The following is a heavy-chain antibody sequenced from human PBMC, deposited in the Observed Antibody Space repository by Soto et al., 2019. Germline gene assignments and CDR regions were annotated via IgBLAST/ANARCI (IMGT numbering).Heavy chain of an antibody. CDR3: ARLFSGEKVDI. J-gene: IGHJ3*02. Sequence: QVQLVQSGAEVKKPGSSVKVSCKASGGTFSSYTISWVRQAPGQGLEWMGRIIPILGIANYAQKFQGRVTITADKSTSTAYMELSSLRSEDTAVYYCARLFSGEKVDILGPGTMVTVSS. CDR2: IIPILGIA. D-gene: IGHD2-21*01. CDR1: GGTFSSYT. V-gene: IGHV1-69*02.